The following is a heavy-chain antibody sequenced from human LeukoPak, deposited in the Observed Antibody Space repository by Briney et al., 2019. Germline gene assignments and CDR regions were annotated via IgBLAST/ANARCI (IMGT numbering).Heavy chain of an antibody. D-gene: IGHD3-10*01. CDR1: GFSFSNYG. J-gene: IGHJ6*02. V-gene: IGHV3-30*18. CDR3: AKDLISMVRGSPMDV. Sequence: SLRLSCASSGFSFSNYGMHWVREAPGKGLEWVALLVYDGFYKYYTDSVKGRFTISRDGSTNTLYLQLTSLRVEDTAVYYCAKDLISMVRGSPMDVWGRGTTVTVS. CDR2: LVYDGFYK.